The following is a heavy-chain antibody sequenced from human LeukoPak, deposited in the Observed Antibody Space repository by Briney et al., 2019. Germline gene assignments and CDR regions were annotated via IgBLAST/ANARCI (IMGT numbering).Heavy chain of an antibody. CDR1: GFTFRTYW. V-gene: IGHV3-74*01. CDR3: AGGSGGPAPDY. D-gene: IGHD4-23*01. CDR2: FKSDGST. Sequence: GGSLRLSCAVSGFTFRTYWMHWVRQAPGKGLVWVSRFKSDGSTAYADSVKGRFIVSRDNAQDTLYLQMNSLRVEDTAVYYCAGGSGGPAPDYWGQGALVTVSS. J-gene: IGHJ4*02.